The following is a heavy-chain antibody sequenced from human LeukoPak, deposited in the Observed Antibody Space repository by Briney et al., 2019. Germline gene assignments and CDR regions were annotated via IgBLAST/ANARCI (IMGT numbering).Heavy chain of an antibody. Sequence: SETLSLTCTVSGGSISSYYWSWIRQPPGKGLEWIGYIYYSGTTNYNPSLKSRVAMSVDTSKNQFSLKLSSVTAADTAVYYCARGVYIAAAQYGYWGQGTLVTVSS. CDR3: ARGVYIAAAQYGY. CDR1: GGSISSYY. CDR2: IYYSGTT. V-gene: IGHV4-59*01. J-gene: IGHJ4*02. D-gene: IGHD6-13*01.